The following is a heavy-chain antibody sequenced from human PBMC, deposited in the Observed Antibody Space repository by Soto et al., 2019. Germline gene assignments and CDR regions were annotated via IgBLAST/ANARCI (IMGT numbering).Heavy chain of an antibody. V-gene: IGHV3-72*01. D-gene: IGHD4-17*01. J-gene: IGHJ4*02. CDR1: GFTFSDHY. CDR3: ARGEYGDGDY. Sequence: EVQLVESGGGLVQPGGSLRLSCAASGFTFSDHYMDWVRQAPGKGREWVGRTRNKANSYTTEYAASVKGRFTISRDDSKNSLYLQMNSLKTEDTAVYYCARGEYGDGDYWGQGTLVTVSS. CDR2: TRNKANSYTT.